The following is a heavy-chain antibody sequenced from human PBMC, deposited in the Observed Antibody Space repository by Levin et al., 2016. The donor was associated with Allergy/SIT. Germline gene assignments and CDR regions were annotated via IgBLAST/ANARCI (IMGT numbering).Heavy chain of an antibody. V-gene: IGHV1-2*04. CDR2: INPKSGGT. J-gene: IGHJ6*02. CDR3: ARAQGSTNWYYYYGLDV. Sequence: WVRQAPGQGLEWMGWINPKSGGTNYAQKFQGWVTMTRDTSINTAYMELRRLKSDDTAVYYCARAQGSTNWYYYYGLDVWGQGTTVTVSS. D-gene: IGHD7-27*01.